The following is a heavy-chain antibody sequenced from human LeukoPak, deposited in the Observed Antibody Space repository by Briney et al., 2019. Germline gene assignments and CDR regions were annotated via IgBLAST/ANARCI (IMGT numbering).Heavy chain of an antibody. CDR1: GFTFSSYG. CDR2: ISYDGSNK. D-gene: IGHD6-13*01. J-gene: IGHJ4*02. Sequence: PGRSLRLSCAASGFTFSSYGMHWVRQAPGKGLEWVAVISYDGSNKYYADSVKGRFTISRDNSKNTLYLQMISLRTEDTAVYYCAKDSRRYSRTGGYFDYWGQGTLVTVSS. V-gene: IGHV3-30*18. CDR3: AKDSRRYSRTGGYFDY.